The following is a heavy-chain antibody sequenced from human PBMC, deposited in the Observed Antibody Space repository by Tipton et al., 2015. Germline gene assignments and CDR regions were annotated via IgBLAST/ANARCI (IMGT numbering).Heavy chain of an antibody. Sequence: PGLVKPSETMSLTCDVSGYSINNDYYWGWIRQPPGKGLEWIGYISYTDGAHYNPALKSRVTISVDTSKNQFSLKLSSVTAADTAVYYCARDLEHGMDVWGQGTTVTVSS. CDR1: GYSINNDYY. V-gene: IGHV4-59*01. CDR2: ISYTDGA. CDR3: ARDLEHGMDV. D-gene: IGHD5-24*01. J-gene: IGHJ6*02.